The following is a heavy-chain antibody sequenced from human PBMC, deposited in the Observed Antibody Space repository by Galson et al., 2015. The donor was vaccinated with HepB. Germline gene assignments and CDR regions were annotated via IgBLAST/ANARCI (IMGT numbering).Heavy chain of an antibody. CDR2: IYPGDSRT. D-gene: IGHD3-10*01. J-gene: IGHJ6*02. V-gene: IGHV5-51*01. Sequence: QSGAEVKKSGESLKISCKGSGYRFSDYWIAWVRQMPGKGLEWMGFIYPGDSRTRYSPSFQGQVTFSADKSISTAYLQWSSLKASDTAMYYCTRFGGPTFNHFGLDVWGQGTTVTVSS. CDR1: GYRFSDYW. CDR3: TRFGGPTFNHFGLDV.